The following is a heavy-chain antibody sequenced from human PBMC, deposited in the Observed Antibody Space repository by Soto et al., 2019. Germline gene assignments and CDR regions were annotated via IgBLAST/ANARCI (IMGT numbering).Heavy chain of an antibody. Sequence: QLQLEESGPGLVKPSETLPLTCTVSGDPISSSSYYWGWIRQTPGKGLEWIGNIYNTGTTFYNPSLKSRVTISVDTSKNQFSLRLMSVTAADTVVYYCARRGSGSSFDYWGQGTLVTVSS. CDR3: ARRGSGSSFDY. CDR1: GDPISSSSYY. V-gene: IGHV4-39*01. D-gene: IGHD3-10*01. CDR2: IYNTGTT. J-gene: IGHJ4*02.